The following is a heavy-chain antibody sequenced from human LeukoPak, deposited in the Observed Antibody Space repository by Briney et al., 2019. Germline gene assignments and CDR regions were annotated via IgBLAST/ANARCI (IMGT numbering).Heavy chain of an antibody. CDR1: GYTFTSYG. D-gene: IGHD3-3*01. CDR2: ITPYNGNT. V-gene: IGHV1-18*01. J-gene: IGHJ4*02. CDR3: ARAVPPNLEWFYY. Sequence: GASVKVSCKASGYTFTSYGISWVRQAPGQGLEWSGWITPYNGNTNYAQKLQGRVTMTTDTSTSTAYMELRSLRSDDTAVYYCARAVPPNLEWFYYWGQGTLVTVSS.